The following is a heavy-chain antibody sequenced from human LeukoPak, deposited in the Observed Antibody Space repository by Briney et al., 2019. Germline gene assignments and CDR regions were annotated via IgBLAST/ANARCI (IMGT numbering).Heavy chain of an antibody. J-gene: IGHJ4*02. CDR3: AKPELLWFGEFNYDY. CDR1: GFTFSSYG. D-gene: IGHD3-10*01. V-gene: IGHV3-30*02. CDR2: IRYDGSNK. Sequence: GGSLRLSCAASGFTFSSYGTHWVRQAPGKGLEWVAFIRYDGSNKYYADSVKGRFTISRDNSKNTLYLQMNSLRAEDTAVYYCAKPELLWFGEFNYDYWGQGTLVTVSS.